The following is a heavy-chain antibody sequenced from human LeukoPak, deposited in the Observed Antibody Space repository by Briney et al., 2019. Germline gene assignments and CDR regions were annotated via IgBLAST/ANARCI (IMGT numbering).Heavy chain of an antibody. V-gene: IGHV3-7*01. D-gene: IGHD3-16*01. CDR3: ARDRGTQSDY. Sequence: PGGSLRLSCAASGFTFTGCWMSWVRQAPGKGLEWVANLGQDGTRKYYVDSVKGRFTISRDNAKNSLFLQMDSLRPEDTAVYYCARDRGTQSDYWGQGTLVTVSS. CDR1: GFTFTGCW. J-gene: IGHJ4*02. CDR2: LGQDGTRK.